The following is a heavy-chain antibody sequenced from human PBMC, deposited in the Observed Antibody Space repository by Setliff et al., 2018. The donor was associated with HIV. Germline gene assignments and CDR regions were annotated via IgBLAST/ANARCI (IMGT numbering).Heavy chain of an antibody. CDR1: GGSISSHY. Sequence: PSETLSLTCTVSGGSISSHYWNWIRQPPGKGLGWIGYIHYSGSINYNPSLKSRVTISGDSSKNQVSLMLSSVTAADTAVYFCARVPSSGWYGGHHYMDVWGKGAAVTVSS. D-gene: IGHD6-19*01. V-gene: IGHV4-59*11. CDR2: IHYSGSI. J-gene: IGHJ6*03. CDR3: ARVPSSGWYGGHHYMDV.